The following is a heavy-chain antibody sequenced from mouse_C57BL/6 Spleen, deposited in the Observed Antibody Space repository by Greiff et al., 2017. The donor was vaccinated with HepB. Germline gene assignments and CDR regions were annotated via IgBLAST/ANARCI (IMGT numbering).Heavy chain of an antibody. CDR3: ARDGYYVGWFAY. D-gene: IGHD2-3*01. CDR2: ISSGSSTN. CDR1: GFTFSDYG. J-gene: IGHJ3*01. Sequence: EVKLVESGGGLVKPGGSLKLSCAASGFTFSDYGMHWVRQAPEKGLEWVAYISSGSSTNYYADTVKGRFTISRDNAKNTLFLQMTSLRSEDTAMYYCARDGYYVGWFAYWGQGTLVTVSA. V-gene: IGHV5-17*01.